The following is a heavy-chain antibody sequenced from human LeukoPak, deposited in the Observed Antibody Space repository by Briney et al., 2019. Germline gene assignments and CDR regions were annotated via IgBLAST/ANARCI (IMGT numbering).Heavy chain of an antibody. J-gene: IGHJ4*02. Sequence: GESLKISCVASGFTFSSYGMHWVRQAPGKGLEWVAFIWYDGSNKYYADSVKGRFTISRDNSKNTLSLQMSSLRPDDTAVYYCAKAYSYGYDYWGQGTLVTVSS. V-gene: IGHV3-30*02. D-gene: IGHD5-18*01. CDR1: GFTFSSYG. CDR3: AKAYSYGYDY. CDR2: IWYDGSNK.